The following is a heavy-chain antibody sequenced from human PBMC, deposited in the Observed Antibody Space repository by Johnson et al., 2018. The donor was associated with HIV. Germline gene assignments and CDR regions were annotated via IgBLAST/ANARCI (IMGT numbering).Heavy chain of an antibody. CDR1: GFTVSSYY. V-gene: IGHV3-66*01. Sequence: VKLVESGGGLVQPGGSLRLSCAASGFTVSSYYMTWVRQAPGKGLEWVSVLFSGGSTYYADSVKGRFTISRDSSKNTLYLQMNSLRAEDTAVYYCARACRDGYTCDAFDIWGQGTMVTVSS. CDR3: ARACRDGYTCDAFDI. CDR2: LFSGGST. J-gene: IGHJ3*02. D-gene: IGHD5-24*01.